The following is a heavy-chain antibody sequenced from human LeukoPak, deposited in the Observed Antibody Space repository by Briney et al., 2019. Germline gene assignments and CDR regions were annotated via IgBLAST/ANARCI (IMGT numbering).Heavy chain of an antibody. CDR1: GGSFSGYY. Sequence: PSETLSLTCAVYGGSFSGYYWSWIRQPPGKGLEWIGEINHSGSTNYNPSLKSRVTISVDTSKNQFSLKLSSVTAADTAVYYCARANWNGPNWFDPWGQGTLVTVSS. J-gene: IGHJ5*02. D-gene: IGHD1-1*01. V-gene: IGHV4-34*01. CDR2: INHSGST. CDR3: ARANWNGPNWFDP.